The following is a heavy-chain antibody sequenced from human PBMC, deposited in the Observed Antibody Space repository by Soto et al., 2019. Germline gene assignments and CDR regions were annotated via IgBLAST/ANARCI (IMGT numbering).Heavy chain of an antibody. CDR2: LKEDGTTK. D-gene: IGHD1-26*01. V-gene: IGHV3-7*03. Sequence: VQLVESGGGVVQPGRSLRLSCAASGFTFSTYWMGWVRQAPGKGLDWVANLKEDGTTKYYVDSVKGRFTISRDNPKNSLYLQMNSLRAEDTAIYYCARVREWGWFGPWGQGTLVTVSS. CDR3: ARVREWGWFGP. CDR1: GFTFSTYW. J-gene: IGHJ5*02.